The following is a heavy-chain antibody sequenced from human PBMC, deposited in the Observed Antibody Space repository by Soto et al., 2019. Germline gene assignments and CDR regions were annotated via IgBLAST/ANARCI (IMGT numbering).Heavy chain of an antibody. CDR2: IYYSGST. CDR3: ARAYLPYYYDSSGPYRGWFDP. D-gene: IGHD3-22*01. Sequence: PSETLSLTCTVSGGSISSGGYYWSWIRQHPGKGLEWIGYIYYSGSTHYNPSLKSRVTISVDTSKNQFSLKLSSVTAADTAVYYCARAYLPYYYDSSGPYRGWFDPWCQGTLVTVSS. J-gene: IGHJ5*02. V-gene: IGHV4-31*03. CDR1: GGSISSGGYY.